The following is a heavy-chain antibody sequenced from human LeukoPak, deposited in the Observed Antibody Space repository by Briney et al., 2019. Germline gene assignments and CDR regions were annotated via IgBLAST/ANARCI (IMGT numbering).Heavy chain of an antibody. CDR3: ARLTGDNTFFDY. V-gene: IGHV3-23*01. CDR2: ISGSGGST. J-gene: IGHJ4*02. CDR1: GFTFGSYA. Sequence: PGGSLRLTCAACGFTFGSYAMSWVRQAPGKGLEWLSAISGSGGSTYYADSVKGRFTISRDNSKNTLYLQMNSLRAEDTAVYYCARLTGDNTFFDYWGQGTLVTVSS. D-gene: IGHD7-27*01.